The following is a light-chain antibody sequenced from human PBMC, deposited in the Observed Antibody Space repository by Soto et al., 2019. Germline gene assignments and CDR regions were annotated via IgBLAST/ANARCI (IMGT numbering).Light chain of an antibody. J-gene: IGKJ1*01. CDR3: QKYNSAPWT. Sequence: DIQMTQSPSTLSASVVDRVTITCRASQSISVWLAWYQQKAGKAPNLLIYKASRLESGVPSRFSGSGSETEFTLTISSLQPEDVATYYCQKYNSAPWTFGQGTKVDI. V-gene: IGKV1-5*03. CDR1: QSISVW. CDR2: KAS.